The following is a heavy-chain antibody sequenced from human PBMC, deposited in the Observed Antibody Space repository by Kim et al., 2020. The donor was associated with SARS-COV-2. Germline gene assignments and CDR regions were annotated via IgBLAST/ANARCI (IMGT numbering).Heavy chain of an antibody. CDR3: ARDRYDYVWGSYRRGGAF. J-gene: IGHJ3*01. CDR2: INHSGST. CDR1: GGSFSGYY. V-gene: IGHV4-34*01. Sequence: SETLSLTCAVYGGSFSGYYWSWIRQPPGKGLEWIGEINHSGSTNYNPSLKSRVTISVDTSKNQFSLKLSSVTAADTAVYYCARDRYDYVWGSYRRGGAF. D-gene: IGHD3-16*02.